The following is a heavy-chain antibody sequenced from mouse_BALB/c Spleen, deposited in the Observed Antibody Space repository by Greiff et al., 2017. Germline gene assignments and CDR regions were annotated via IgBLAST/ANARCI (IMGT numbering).Heavy chain of an antibody. CDR2: ISDGGSYT. CDR3: AGGDRYGPFAY. Sequence: EVQGVESGGGLVKPGGSLKLSCAASGFTFSDYYMYWVRQTPEKRLEWVATISDGGSYTYYPDSVKGRFTISRDNAKNNLYLQMSSLKSEDTAMYYCAGGDRYGPFAYWGQGTLVTVSA. D-gene: IGHD2-14*01. J-gene: IGHJ3*01. CDR1: GFTFSDYY. V-gene: IGHV5-4*02.